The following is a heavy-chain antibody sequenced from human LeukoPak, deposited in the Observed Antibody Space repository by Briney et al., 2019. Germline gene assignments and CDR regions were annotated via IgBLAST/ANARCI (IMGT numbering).Heavy chain of an antibody. CDR1: GFTFSSYS. V-gene: IGHV3-30*02. CDR2: IRYDGSNK. J-gene: IGHJ4*02. Sequence: GGSLRLSCAASGFTFSSYSMNWVRQAPGKGLEWVAFIRYDGSNKYYADSVKGRFTISRDNSKNTLYLQMNSLRAEDTAVYYCAKDRGWGIAAAGTYDYWGQGTLVTVSS. CDR3: AKDRGWGIAAAGTYDY. D-gene: IGHD6-13*01.